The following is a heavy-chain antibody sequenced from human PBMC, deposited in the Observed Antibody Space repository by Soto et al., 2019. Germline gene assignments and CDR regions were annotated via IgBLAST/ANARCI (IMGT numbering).Heavy chain of an antibody. CDR2: TYYRSKWFH. Sequence: QGQLQQSGPGLVKPSQTLSLTCAISGDSVSSDITSWNWIRQSPSRGLEWLGRTYYRSKWFHDYAAFVKSPISLNPDTSKNQFSLELNSMTPEDTAVYYCARGNALDVWGQGTVVTVSS. J-gene: IGHJ3*01. V-gene: IGHV6-1*01. CDR3: ARGNALDV. D-gene: IGHD3-10*01. CDR1: GDSVSSDITS.